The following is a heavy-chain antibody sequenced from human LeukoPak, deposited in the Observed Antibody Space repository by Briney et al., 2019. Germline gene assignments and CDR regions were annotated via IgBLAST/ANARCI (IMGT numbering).Heavy chain of an antibody. D-gene: IGHD5-24*01. CDR3: ARGAGPLQYYFDY. J-gene: IGHJ4*02. V-gene: IGHV3-64*02. CDR1: GFTFSSYA. CDR2: ISSNGGST. Sequence: GSLSLSCAASGFTFSSYAMHWVRQAPGKGLEYVSAISSNGGSTYYADSVKGRFTISRDNSKNTLYLQMGSLRAEDMAVYYCARGAGPLQYYFDYWGQGTLVTVSS.